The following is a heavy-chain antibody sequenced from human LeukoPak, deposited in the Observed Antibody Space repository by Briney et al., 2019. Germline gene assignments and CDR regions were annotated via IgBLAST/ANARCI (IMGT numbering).Heavy chain of an antibody. Sequence: SETLSLTCSVSGGSISNYYWTWLRQPAGKGLEWIGRIYASGSTNYNPSLKSRVTISMDKSKNHFSLNLKSVTAADTAFYYCARDFYGDDGHHPFDYWGQGIQVTVSS. CDR1: GGSISNYY. D-gene: IGHD2/OR15-2a*01. CDR3: ARDFYGDDGHHPFDY. CDR2: IYASGST. V-gene: IGHV4-4*07. J-gene: IGHJ4*02.